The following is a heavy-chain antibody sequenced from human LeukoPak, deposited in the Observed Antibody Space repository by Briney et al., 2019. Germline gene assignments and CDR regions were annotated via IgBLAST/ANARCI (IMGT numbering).Heavy chain of an antibody. CDR1: GFTFSSYS. CDR3: AELGITMIGGV. CDR2: ISSSSTYR. Sequence: GGSLRLSCAASGFTFSSYSMSWVRQAPGKGLEWVSSISSSSTYRYYAASVKGRFTISRDNAKNSVYLQMNSLRAEDTAVYYCAELGITMIGGVWGKGTTVTISS. D-gene: IGHD3-10*02. J-gene: IGHJ6*04. V-gene: IGHV3-21*01.